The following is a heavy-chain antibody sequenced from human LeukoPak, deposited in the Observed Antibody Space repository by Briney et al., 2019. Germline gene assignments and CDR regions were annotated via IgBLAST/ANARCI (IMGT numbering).Heavy chain of an antibody. D-gene: IGHD3-3*01. Sequence: GGSLRVSCAASGFTFSSYWMSWVRQAPGKGLEWVANIKQDGSEKYYVDSVKGRFTISRDNAKNSLYLQMNSLRAEDTAVYYCARCDFWSGYRSYYYYYYMDVWGKGATVTVSS. J-gene: IGHJ6*03. CDR2: IKQDGSEK. CDR3: ARCDFWSGYRSYYYYYYMDV. CDR1: GFTFSSYW. V-gene: IGHV3-7*01.